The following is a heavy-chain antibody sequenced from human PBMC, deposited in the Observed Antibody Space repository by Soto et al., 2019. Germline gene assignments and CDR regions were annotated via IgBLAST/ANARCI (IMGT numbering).Heavy chain of an antibody. V-gene: IGHV1-18*01. Sequence: ASVKVSCKASGYTFTSYGISWVRQAPGQGLEWMGWISAYNGNTNYAQKLQGRVTMTTDTSTSTAYMELRSLRSDDTAVYYCARAGDQNCSGGSCYSYYWGQGTLVTVSS. D-gene: IGHD2-15*01. CDR3: ARAGDQNCSGGSCYSYY. CDR1: GYTFTSYG. J-gene: IGHJ4*02. CDR2: ISAYNGNT.